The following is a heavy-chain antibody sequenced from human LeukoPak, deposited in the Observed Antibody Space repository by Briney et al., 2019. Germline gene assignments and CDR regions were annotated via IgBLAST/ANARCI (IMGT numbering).Heavy chain of an antibody. V-gene: IGHV4-39*07. D-gene: IGHD6-19*01. J-gene: IGHJ4*02. Sequence: PSETLSLTCTVSGGSVSSSSYYWGWIRQPPGKGLEWIGSIYYSGSTYYNPSLKSRVSISVDTSKNQFSLNLSSVTAADTAVYYCAVSSGWYKIDYWGQGTLVTVSS. CDR1: GGSVSSSSYY. CDR2: IYYSGST. CDR3: AVSSGWYKIDY.